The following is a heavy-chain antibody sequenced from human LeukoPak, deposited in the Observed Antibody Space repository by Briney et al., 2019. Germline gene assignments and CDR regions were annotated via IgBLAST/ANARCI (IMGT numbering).Heavy chain of an antibody. CDR2: ISPSTTHT. Sequence: GGSLRLSCAASGFTFSDYYMSWSRQAPGKGREWLSYISPSTTHTNYADSVKGRFTISRDNANNLLFLQMNSLRAEDTAVYYCAKDRGYGSGSYLFDYWGQGTLVTVSS. CDR3: AKDRGYGSGSYLFDY. CDR1: GFTFSDYY. D-gene: IGHD3-10*01. J-gene: IGHJ4*02. V-gene: IGHV3-11*05.